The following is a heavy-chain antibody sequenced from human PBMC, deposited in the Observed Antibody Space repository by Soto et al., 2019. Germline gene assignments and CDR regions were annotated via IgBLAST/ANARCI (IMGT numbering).Heavy chain of an antibody. CDR1: GYTFTGYY. J-gene: IGHJ6*02. Sequence: ASVKVSCKASGYTFTGYYMHWVRQAPGQGLEWMGRINPNSGGTNYAQKFQGRVTMTRDTSISTAYMELSRLRSDDTAVYYCARVVATSPTTPFYYYYGMDVWSQGTTVTVSS. D-gene: IGHD5-12*01. CDR3: ARVVATSPTTPFYYYYGMDV. V-gene: IGHV1-2*06. CDR2: INPNSGGT.